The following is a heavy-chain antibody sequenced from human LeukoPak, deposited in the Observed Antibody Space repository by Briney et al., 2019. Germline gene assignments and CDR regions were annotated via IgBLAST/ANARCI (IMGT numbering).Heavy chain of an antibody. J-gene: IGHJ4*02. Sequence: SXTLSLTCAVYGGSFSGYYWSWIRQPPGKGLEWIGEINHSGSTNYNPSLKSRVTISVDMSKNQFSLKLSSVTAADTAVYYCARGLGRTIFGVVIAAREIDYWGQGTLVTVSS. CDR2: INHSGST. CDR1: GGSFSGYY. D-gene: IGHD3-3*01. CDR3: ARGLGRTIFGVVIAAREIDY. V-gene: IGHV4-34*01.